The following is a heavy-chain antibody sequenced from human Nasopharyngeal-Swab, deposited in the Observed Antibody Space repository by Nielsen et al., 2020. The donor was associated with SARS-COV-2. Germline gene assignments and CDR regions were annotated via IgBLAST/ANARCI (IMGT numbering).Heavy chain of an antibody. D-gene: IGHD3-22*01. V-gene: IGHV4-59*01. CDR1: GGPLSSYY. CDR2: VYYSGST. J-gene: IGHJ4*02. CDR3: ARDQKYYFEKSGYFDY. Sequence: SETLSLTCTVSGGPLSSYYWSWIRQSPGTGLEWIGNVYYSGSTEYNPSLQSRAIIPLDTTKNQFSLRLSSVTAADTAVYFCARDQKYYFEKSGYFDYWGQGAHVTVSS.